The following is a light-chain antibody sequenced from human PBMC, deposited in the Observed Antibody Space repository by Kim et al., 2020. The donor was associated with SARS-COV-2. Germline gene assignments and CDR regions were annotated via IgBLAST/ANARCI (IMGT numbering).Light chain of an antibody. CDR3: IQCNTFPPT. Sequence: DIQMTQSPSSLSASVGDTVIITCRASQDISNHLAWIRQKPGKAPQSLIFDATRLYSGVSSKFTGSGSGTDFTLSISSLEPEDLATYYCIQCNTFPPTFGGGTTVDIK. J-gene: IGKJ4*01. CDR2: DAT. CDR1: QDISNH. V-gene: IGKV1-16*02.